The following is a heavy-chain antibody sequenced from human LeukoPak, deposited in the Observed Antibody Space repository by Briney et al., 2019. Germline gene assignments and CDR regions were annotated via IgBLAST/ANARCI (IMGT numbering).Heavy chain of an antibody. Sequence: SETLSLTCTVSGGSISSRPYNWCWVRQPPGKGLEWIGSISYSGSTYYNASLKSRVTISVDTSKNHFSLRLSSVTAAVTAVYYCATLEIGDYYLDYWGQGTLVTVSS. CDR3: ATLEIGDYYLDY. V-gene: IGHV4-39*01. D-gene: IGHD3-16*01. CDR2: ISYSGST. CDR1: GGSISSRPYN. J-gene: IGHJ4*02.